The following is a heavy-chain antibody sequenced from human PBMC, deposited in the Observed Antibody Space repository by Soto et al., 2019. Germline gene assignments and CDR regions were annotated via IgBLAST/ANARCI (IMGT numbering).Heavy chain of an antibody. CDR1: GFTFSGSA. CDR2: IRSKANSYAT. CDR3: TRQGGWFDP. Sequence: GGSLRLSCAASGFTFSGSAMHWVRQASGKGLEWVGRIRSKANSYATAYAASVKGRFTISRDDSKNTAYLQMNSLKTEDTAVYYCTRQGGWFDPWGQGTLVTVSS. D-gene: IGHD2-15*01. J-gene: IGHJ5*02. V-gene: IGHV3-73*01.